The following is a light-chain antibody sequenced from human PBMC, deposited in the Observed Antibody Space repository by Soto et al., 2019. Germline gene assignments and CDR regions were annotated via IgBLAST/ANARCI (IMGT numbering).Light chain of an antibody. CDR1: QNMHTN. CDR3: QQRSNWHPIT. Sequence: ILMTQSPANLSVSPGEGATLSCRAGQNMHTNLAWYQQRPGQATRLLLYGASTRANGIPARFSGSGSGAEFTLTISSLEPEDFAVYYCQQRSNWHPITFGQGTRLEIK. V-gene: IGKV3-15*01. CDR2: GAS. J-gene: IGKJ5*01.